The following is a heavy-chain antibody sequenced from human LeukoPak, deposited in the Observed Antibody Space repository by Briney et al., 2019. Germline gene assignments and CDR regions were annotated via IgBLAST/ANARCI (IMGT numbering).Heavy chain of an antibody. CDR3: ARASSFRGMDV. CDR2: ISYDGSNK. D-gene: IGHD6-6*01. V-gene: IGHV3-30-3*01. J-gene: IGHJ6*02. Sequence: PGGSLRLSCAASGFTFSSYATHWVRQAPGKGLEWVAVISYDGSNKYYADSVKGRFTISRDNSKNTLYLQMNSLRAEDTAVYYCARASSFRGMDVWGQGTTVTVSS. CDR1: GFTFSSYA.